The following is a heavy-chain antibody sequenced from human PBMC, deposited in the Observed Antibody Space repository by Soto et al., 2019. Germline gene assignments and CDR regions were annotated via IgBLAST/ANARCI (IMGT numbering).Heavy chain of an antibody. J-gene: IGHJ4*02. CDR2: ISDSGGLT. CDR3: AKRQGTGADAKNFDF. Sequence: GGSLRLSCAASGFLFSNHAMSWVRQAPGKGLEWVAGISDSGGLTYYEDSVKGRFIMSRDNSKNTLYLQMKNLRADDTAVYFCAKRQGTGADAKNFDFWGQGTLVTVSS. D-gene: IGHD2-2*01. CDR1: GFLFSNHA. V-gene: IGHV3-23*01.